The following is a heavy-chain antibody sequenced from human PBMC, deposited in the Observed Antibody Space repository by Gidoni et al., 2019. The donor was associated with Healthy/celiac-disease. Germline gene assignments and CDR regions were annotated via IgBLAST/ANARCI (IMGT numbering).Heavy chain of an antibody. Sequence: EVQLVESAGGLVQPGGSLRLSFAASGFTVSSNYMSLVRQAPGKVLEWVSVIYSGGSTYDADSVKGRFTISRDNSKNTLYLQMNSLRAEDTAVYYCARDRGIPHWGQGTLVTVSS. CDR2: IYSGGST. CDR3: ARDRGIPH. J-gene: IGHJ4*02. D-gene: IGHD2-21*01. V-gene: IGHV3-66*01. CDR1: GFTVSSNY.